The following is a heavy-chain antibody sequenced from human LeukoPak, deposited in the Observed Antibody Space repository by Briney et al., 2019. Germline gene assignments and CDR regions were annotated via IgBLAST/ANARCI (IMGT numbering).Heavy chain of an antibody. CDR1: GGSISSSSCY. J-gene: IGHJ2*01. D-gene: IGHD6-25*01. CDR3: ARQLSIPAAGWYGYWYFDL. V-gene: IGHV4-39*01. Sequence: PSETLSFTCTVSGGSISSSSCYWGWIRQPPGKGLEWIGSIYYSGSTYSNPSLQSRVSISVDTSKNQLSLKLSSVTAADTAVYYCARQLSIPAAGWYGYWYFDLWGRGTMVTVSS. CDR2: IYYSGST.